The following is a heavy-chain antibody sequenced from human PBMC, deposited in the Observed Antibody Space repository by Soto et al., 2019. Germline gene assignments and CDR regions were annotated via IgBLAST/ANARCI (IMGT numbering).Heavy chain of an antibody. CDR1: GGSFSGYY. V-gene: IGHV4-34*01. CDR2: INHSGST. D-gene: IGHD6-19*01. J-gene: IGHJ6*02. Sequence: SETLSVTCAVYGGSFSGYYWSWIRQPPGKGLEWIGEINHSGSTNYNPSLKSRVTISVDTSKNQFSLKLISVTAADTAVYYCASSKPATTSNSSVWLGAVYYYYGMDVWGQGTSVPV. CDR3: ASSKPATTSNSSVWLGAVYYYYGMDV.